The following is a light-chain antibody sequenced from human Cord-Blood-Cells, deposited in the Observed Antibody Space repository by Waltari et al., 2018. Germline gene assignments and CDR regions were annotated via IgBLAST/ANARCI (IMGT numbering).Light chain of an antibody. Sequence: DIVMTQTPLSLSVTPGQPASISCKSSQSLPHSDGKTYLYWYLQKPGQSPQLLIYEGSSRFSGVPDRFSGSGSGTDFTLKISRVEAEDVGVYYCMQGIHLPSVYMYTFGQGTKLEIK. CDR1: QSLPHSDGKTY. J-gene: IGKJ2*01. V-gene: IGKV2-29*02. CDR3: MQGIHLPSVYMYT. CDR2: EGS.